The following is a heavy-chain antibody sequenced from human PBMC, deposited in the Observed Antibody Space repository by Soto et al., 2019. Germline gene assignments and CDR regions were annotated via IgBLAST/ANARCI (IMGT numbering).Heavy chain of an antibody. V-gene: IGHV1-2*04. CDR2: INPNSGGT. CDR1: GYTFTGYY. CDR3: ARGGKKLEEYYYYGMDV. Sequence: VASVKVSCKASGYTFTGYYMHWVRQAPGQGLEWMGWINPNSGGTNYAQKFQGWVTMTRDTSISTAYMELSRLRSDDTAVYYCARGGKKLEEYYYYGMDVWGQGTTVTVSS. J-gene: IGHJ6*02. D-gene: IGHD1-7*01.